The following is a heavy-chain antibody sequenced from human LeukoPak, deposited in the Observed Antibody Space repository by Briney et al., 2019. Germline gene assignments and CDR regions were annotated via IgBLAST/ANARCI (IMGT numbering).Heavy chain of an antibody. D-gene: IGHD1-14*01. V-gene: IGHV1-8*01. Sequence: ASVKVSCKASGYTFTSYDINWVRQATGQGLEWMGWMNPNSGNTGYAQKFQGRVTMTRNTSISTAYMELSSLRSEDTAVYYCARKRADPEYYYYGMDVWGQETRSPSP. CDR3: ARKRADPEYYYYGMDV. J-gene: IGHJ6*02. CDR1: GYTFTSYD. CDR2: MNPNSGNT.